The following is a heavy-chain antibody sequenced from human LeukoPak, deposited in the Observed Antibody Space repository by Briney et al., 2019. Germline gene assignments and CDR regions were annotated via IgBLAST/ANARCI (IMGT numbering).Heavy chain of an antibody. J-gene: IGHJ4*02. CDR2: ISSSGSTI. D-gene: IGHD6-6*01. CDR1: GFTFSSYD. CDR3: ARDRIAARRIGFDY. V-gene: IGHV3-48*03. Sequence: GGSLTLSCAASGFTFSSYDMNWVRQAPGKGLEWVSYISSSGSTIYYADSVKGRFTISRDNDKNSLYLQMNSLRAEDTAVYYCARDRIAARRIGFDYWGQGTLVTVSS.